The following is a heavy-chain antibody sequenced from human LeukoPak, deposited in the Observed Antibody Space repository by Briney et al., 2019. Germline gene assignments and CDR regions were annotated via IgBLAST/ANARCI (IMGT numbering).Heavy chain of an antibody. J-gene: IGHJ4*02. CDR1: GGSISSSSYY. D-gene: IGHD5-18*01. Sequence: SETLSLTCTVSGGSISSSSYYWGWIRQPPGKGLEWSGSIYYSGSTYYDPALKSRVTISVDTSKNQFSLKLSSVTAADTAVYYCARHGDTAMVTNFDYWGQGTLVTVSS. CDR3: ARHGDTAMVTNFDY. V-gene: IGHV4-39*01. CDR2: IYYSGST.